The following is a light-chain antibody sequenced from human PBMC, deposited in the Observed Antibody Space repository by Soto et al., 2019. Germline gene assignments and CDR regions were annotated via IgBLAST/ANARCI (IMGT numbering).Light chain of an antibody. J-gene: IGKJ1*01. CDR1: QSLSSN. V-gene: IGKV3-15*01. CDR3: QQYNNYFRT. Sequence: EIVMTQSPATLSVSPGERATLSCRASQSLSSNLAWYQQKPGQAPRLLIYGASSLESGVPSRFSGSGSGTEFTLTISSLQADDFATYYCQQYNNYFRTFGQGTKVEIK. CDR2: GAS.